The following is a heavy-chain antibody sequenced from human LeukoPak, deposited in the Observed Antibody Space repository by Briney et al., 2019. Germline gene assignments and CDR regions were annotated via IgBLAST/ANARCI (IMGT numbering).Heavy chain of an antibody. CDR2: VYHDGGT. D-gene: IGHD1-26*01. J-gene: IGHJ4*02. CDR1: GGSVSSSKW. V-gene: IGHV4-4*02. CDR3: ARHSRSIVGATIDY. Sequence: PSGTLSLTCVVSGGSVSSSKWWSWVRPPLGKGLEWIGQVYHDGGTKYNPSLKSRVTILVDKSKNQFSLKLSSVTAADTAVYYCARHSRSIVGATIDYWGQGTLVTVSS.